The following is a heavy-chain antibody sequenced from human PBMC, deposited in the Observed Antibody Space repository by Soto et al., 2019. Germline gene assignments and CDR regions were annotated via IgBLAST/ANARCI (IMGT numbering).Heavy chain of an antibody. CDR1: GNTFSSYW. V-gene: IGHV3-7*01. Sequence: GGSLRLSSAASGNTFSSYWMSWVRQAPGKGLEWVANIKQDGSEKYYVDSVKGRFTISRDNAKNSLYLQMNSLRAEDTAVYYCARDSRFSSAGTAFDIWGQGTMVTVSS. CDR3: ARDSRFSSAGTAFDI. D-gene: IGHD6-19*01. CDR2: IKQDGSEK. J-gene: IGHJ3*02.